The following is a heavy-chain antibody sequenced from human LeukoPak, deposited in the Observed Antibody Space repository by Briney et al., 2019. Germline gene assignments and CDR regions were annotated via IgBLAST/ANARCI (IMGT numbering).Heavy chain of an antibody. J-gene: IGHJ4*02. CDR2: IRYDGSNK. CDR3: ARGADSGYSSDN. D-gene: IGHD3-9*01. CDR1: GFTFSSYG. V-gene: IGHV3-30*02. Sequence: GGSLRLSCAASGFTFSSYGMHWVRQAPGKGLEWVAFIRYDGSNKYYADSVKGRFTISRDNAKNTLYLQMNSLRAEDTAVYYCARGADSGYSSDNWGQGTLVSVSS.